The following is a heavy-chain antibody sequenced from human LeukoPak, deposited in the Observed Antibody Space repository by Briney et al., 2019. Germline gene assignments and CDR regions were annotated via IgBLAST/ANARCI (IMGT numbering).Heavy chain of an antibody. CDR3: AKPARGSGIQDWFDS. J-gene: IGHJ5*01. V-gene: IGHV3-64D*06. CDR2: MSVVTDRT. D-gene: IGHD3-10*01. CDR1: GFNFRNYA. Sequence: PPGGSLRLSCSASGFNFRNYAMHWVRQAPGKGLEYVSAMSVVTDRTFYADSVMGRFTISRDNSANTLYLQMSSLRPEDTAVYYCAKPARGSGIQDWFDSWGQGTLVTVSS.